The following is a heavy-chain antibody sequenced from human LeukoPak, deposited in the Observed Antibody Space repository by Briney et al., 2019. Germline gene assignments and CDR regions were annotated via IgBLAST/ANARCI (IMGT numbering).Heavy chain of an antibody. CDR2: ISSSGSTI. V-gene: IGHV3-48*04. Sequence: GGSLRLSCAASGFTFSSYSMNWVRQAPGKGLEWVSYISSSGSTIYYADSVKGRFTISRDNAKNSLYLQINSLRAEDTAVYYCARDRGWNDVWGQGTTVTVSS. CDR3: ARDRGWNDV. D-gene: IGHD1-1*01. J-gene: IGHJ6*02. CDR1: GFTFSSYS.